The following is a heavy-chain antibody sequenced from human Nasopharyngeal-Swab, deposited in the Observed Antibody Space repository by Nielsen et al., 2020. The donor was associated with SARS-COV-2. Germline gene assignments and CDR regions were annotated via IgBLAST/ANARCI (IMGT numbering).Heavy chain of an antibody. J-gene: IGHJ5*02. CDR1: GFSLSTSGMC. D-gene: IGHD6-13*01. Sequence: GPTLVKPTQTLTLTCTFSGFSLSTSGMCVSWIRQPPGKALEWLALIDWDDDKYYSTSLKTRLTISKDTSKNQVVLTMTNMDPVDTATYYCARIRRQQLANGVGWFDPWGQGTLGTVSS. CDR3: ARIRRQQLANGVGWFDP. V-gene: IGHV2-70*01. CDR2: IDWDDDK.